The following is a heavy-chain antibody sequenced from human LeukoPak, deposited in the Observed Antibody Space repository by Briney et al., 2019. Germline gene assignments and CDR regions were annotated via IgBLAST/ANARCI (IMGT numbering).Heavy chain of an antibody. V-gene: IGHV4-34*01. D-gene: IGHD6-13*01. CDR2: INHSGST. CDR1: GGSFSGYY. CDR3: ARAAWSIAAARYFQH. Sequence: SETLSLTCAVYGGSFSGYYWSWIRQPPGKGLEWIGEINHSGSTSYNPSLKSRVTISVDTSKNQFSLKLSSVTAADTAVYYCARAAWSIAAARYFQHWGQGTLVTVSS. J-gene: IGHJ1*01.